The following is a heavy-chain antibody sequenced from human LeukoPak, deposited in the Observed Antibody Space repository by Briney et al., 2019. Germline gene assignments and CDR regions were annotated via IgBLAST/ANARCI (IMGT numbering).Heavy chain of an antibody. V-gene: IGHV4-59*08. CDR3: ARHGDYYDTKSTFDY. D-gene: IGHD3-22*01. J-gene: IGHJ4*02. Sequence: SETLSLTCTVSGGSISSHYWSWIRQPPGKGLEWIGYIYYSGSTNYNPSLKSRVTISVDTSKNQFSLKLSSVTAADTAVYYCARHGDYYDTKSTFDYWGQGTLVTVSS. CDR1: GGSISSHY. CDR2: IYYSGST.